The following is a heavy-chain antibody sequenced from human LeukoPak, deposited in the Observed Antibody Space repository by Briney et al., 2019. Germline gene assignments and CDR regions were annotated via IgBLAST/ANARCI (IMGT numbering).Heavy chain of an antibody. D-gene: IGHD3-22*01. CDR2: INHSGST. J-gene: IGHJ4*02. V-gene: IGHV4-34*01. CDR3: ARGSAYYYDSSGYYDY. CDR1: GGSFSGYY. Sequence: SETLSLTCAVYGGSFSGYYWSWIRQPPGKGLEWIGEINHSGSTNYNPSLKSRVTISVDTSKNQFSLKLSSVSAADTAVYYCARGSAYYYDSSGYYDYWGQGTLVTVSS.